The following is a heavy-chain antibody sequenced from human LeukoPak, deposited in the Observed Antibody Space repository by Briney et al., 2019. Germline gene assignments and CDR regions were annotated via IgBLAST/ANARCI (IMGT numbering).Heavy chain of an antibody. Sequence: GGSLRLSCAASGFTFSSYGMHWVRQAPGKGLEWVAFIRYDGSNKYYADSVKGRFTISRDNSKNTLYLQMNSLRAEDTAVYYCARDASPGDILTGYYDAFDIWGQGTMVTVSS. J-gene: IGHJ3*02. CDR2: IRYDGSNK. D-gene: IGHD3-9*01. V-gene: IGHV3-30*02. CDR1: GFTFSSYG. CDR3: ARDASPGDILTGYYDAFDI.